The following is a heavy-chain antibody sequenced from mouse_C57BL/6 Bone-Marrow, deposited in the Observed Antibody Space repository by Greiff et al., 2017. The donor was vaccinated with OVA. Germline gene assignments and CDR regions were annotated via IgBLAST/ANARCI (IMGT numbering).Heavy chain of an antibody. CDR3: ARCETGSSYAMDY. CDR2: IHPNSGST. J-gene: IGHJ4*01. D-gene: IGHD1-1*01. Sequence: QVQLQQPGAELVKPGASVKLSCKASGYTFTSYWMHWVKQRPGQGLEWIGMIHPNSGSTNYNEKFKSKATLTVDKSSSTAYMQLSSLTSEDSAVYYCARCETGSSYAMDYWGQGTSVTVSS. CDR1: GYTFTSYW. V-gene: IGHV1-64*01.